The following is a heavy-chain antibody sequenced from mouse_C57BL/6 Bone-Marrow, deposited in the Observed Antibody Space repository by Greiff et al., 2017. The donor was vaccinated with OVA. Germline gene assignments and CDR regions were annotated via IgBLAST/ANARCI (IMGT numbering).Heavy chain of an antibody. CDR1: GFSLTSYG. CDR2: IWSGGST. J-gene: IGHJ4*01. D-gene: IGHD1-1*01. Sequence: VQLQQSGPGLVQPSQSLSITCTVSGFSLTSYGVHWVRQSPGKGLEWLGVIWSGGSTDYNAAFISRLSISKDNSKSQVFFKMNMLQADDTAMYYGARKVTTVVATDYYAMDYWGQGTSVTVSS. CDR3: ARKVTTVVATDYYAMDY. V-gene: IGHV2-2*01.